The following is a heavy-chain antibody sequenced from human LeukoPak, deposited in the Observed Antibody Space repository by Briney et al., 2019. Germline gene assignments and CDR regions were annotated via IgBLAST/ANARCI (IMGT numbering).Heavy chain of an antibody. Sequence: GGSLRLSCAASGFTFSSYAMHWVRQAPGKGLEWVAVISYDGSNKYYADSVKGRFTISRDNSKNTLYLQMNSLRAEDTAVYYCARDQEYNYGFTLPSWGQGTLVTVSS. J-gene: IGHJ4*02. V-gene: IGHV3-30*04. D-gene: IGHD5-18*01. CDR1: GFTFSSYA. CDR2: ISYDGSNK. CDR3: ARDQEYNYGFTLPS.